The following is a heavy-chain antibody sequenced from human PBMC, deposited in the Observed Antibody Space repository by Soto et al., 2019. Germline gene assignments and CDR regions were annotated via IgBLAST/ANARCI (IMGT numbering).Heavy chain of an antibody. J-gene: IGHJ6*02. V-gene: IGHV3-48*01. CDR1: GFIFSDYS. CDR2: ITTTSSTM. D-gene: IGHD3-10*01. CDR3: AGGGRITMVRAHVGMDV. Sequence: GGSLRLSCTPSGFIFSDYSMNWVRQAPGKGLEWISYITTTSSTMYYADSVKGRFTISRDNAKNPLYLQMNSLRAEDTAVYYCAGGGRITMVRAHVGMDVWGQGTTVTVSS.